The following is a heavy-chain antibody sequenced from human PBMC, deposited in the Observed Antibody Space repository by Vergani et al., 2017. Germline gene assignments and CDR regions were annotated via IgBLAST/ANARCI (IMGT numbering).Heavy chain of an antibody. Sequence: QVQLVESGGGVVQPGRSLRLSCAASGFTFSSYAMHWVRQAPGKGLEWVAVISYDGSNKYYADSVKGRFTISRDNSKNTLYLQMNSLRAEDTAVYYCARVIVGGDYSVYMDVSSKPSTLTVSS. J-gene: IGHJ6*03. V-gene: IGHV3-30-3*01. CDR3: ARVIVGGDYSVYMDV. D-gene: IGHD2-15*01. CDR2: ISYDGSNK. CDR1: GFTFSSYA.